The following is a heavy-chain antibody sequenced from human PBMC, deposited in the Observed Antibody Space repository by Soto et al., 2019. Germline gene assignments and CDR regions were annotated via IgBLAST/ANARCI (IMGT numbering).Heavy chain of an antibody. Sequence: ASVKVACKASGYTFTSYGISWVLQAPGQGLEWMGWISAYNGNTNYAQKLQGRVTMTTDTSTSTAYMELSSLRSEDTAVYYCARGSNSILYYYYYMDVWGKGTTVTVSS. CDR2: ISAYNGNT. V-gene: IGHV1-18*01. J-gene: IGHJ6*03. D-gene: IGHD4-4*01. CDR3: ARGSNSILYYYYYMDV. CDR1: GYTFTSYG.